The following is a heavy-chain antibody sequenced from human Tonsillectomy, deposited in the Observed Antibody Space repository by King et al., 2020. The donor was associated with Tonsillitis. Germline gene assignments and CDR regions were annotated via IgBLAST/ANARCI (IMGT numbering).Heavy chain of an antibody. D-gene: IGHD6-19*01. CDR3: VRGIAVAGLYTFDY. V-gene: IGHV4-59*01. Sequence: MQLQESGPGLVKPSETLSLTCTVSGTSIRSNHWTWIRQPPGKGLEWIGYIYYSGSTNYNPSLKSRVTISLDTSNNQYSLNLNSVTASDTAVYYCVRGIAVAGLYTFDYWGQGTLLTVSS. CDR2: IYYSGST. J-gene: IGHJ4*02. CDR1: GTSIRSNH.